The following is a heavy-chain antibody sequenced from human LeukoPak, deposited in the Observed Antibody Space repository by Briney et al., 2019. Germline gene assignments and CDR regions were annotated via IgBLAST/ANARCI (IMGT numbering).Heavy chain of an antibody. V-gene: IGHV3-66*01. Sequence: GGSLRLSCAASGFTVSSNYMSWVRQAPGKGLEWVSVIYSGGSTYYADSVKGRFTISRDNSKNTPYLRMNSLRAEDTAVYYCARDLSEAVAGTGMRYWGQGTLVTVSS. D-gene: IGHD6-19*01. J-gene: IGHJ4*02. CDR2: IYSGGST. CDR1: GFTVSSNY. CDR3: ARDLSEAVAGTGMRY.